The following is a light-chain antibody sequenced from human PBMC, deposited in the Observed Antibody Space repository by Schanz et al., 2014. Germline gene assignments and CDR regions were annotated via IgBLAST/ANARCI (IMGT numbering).Light chain of an antibody. Sequence: QSVLTQPASVSGSPGQSITISCTGTSSDVGRYNSVSWYQVHAGKAPKLLIYDVSSRPSGVSNRFSGSKSGNTASLTISGLQAEDEANYYCCSYAGSPWLFGGGTKLTVL. CDR3: CSYAGSPWL. J-gene: IGLJ3*02. CDR2: DVS. CDR1: SSDVGRYNS. V-gene: IGLV2-23*02.